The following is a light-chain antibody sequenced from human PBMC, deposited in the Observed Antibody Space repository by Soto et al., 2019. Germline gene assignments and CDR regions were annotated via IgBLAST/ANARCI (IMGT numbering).Light chain of an antibody. V-gene: IGKV1-39*01. Sequence: DIQMTQSPSSLSASVGDRVTITCRASQFISSYLNWYQHIPGSAPKLLIYGASIVQSGVPSRFSGGGSGSEFTLTISSLQPADFGVYCCQQSYSVPPTFGGGTKVEIK. J-gene: IGKJ4*01. CDR2: GAS. CDR1: QFISSY. CDR3: QQSYSVPPT.